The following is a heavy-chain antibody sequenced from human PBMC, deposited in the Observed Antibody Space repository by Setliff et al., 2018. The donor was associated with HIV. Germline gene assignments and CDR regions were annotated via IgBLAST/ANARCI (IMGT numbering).Heavy chain of an antibody. J-gene: IGHJ5*02. CDR1: GYTFTSYG. V-gene: IGHV1-18*01. Sequence: EASVKVSCKASGYTFTSYGISWVRQAPGQGLEWMGWISAYNGNTNYAQKLQGRVTMTTDTSTSTAYMELRSLRSDDTAVYYCARDPAFRRYYDILTGYSPSWFDPWGQGTLVTVSS. D-gene: IGHD3-9*01. CDR3: ARDPAFRRYYDILTGYSPSWFDP. CDR2: ISAYNGNT.